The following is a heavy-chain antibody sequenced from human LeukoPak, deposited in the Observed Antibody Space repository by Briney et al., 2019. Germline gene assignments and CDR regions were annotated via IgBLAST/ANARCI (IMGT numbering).Heavy chain of an antibody. J-gene: IGHJ4*02. CDR3: ARGSGYSPYYFDY. CDR2: MPYSGST. Sequence: SETLSLTCTVSGASITSYYWSWLRQPPGKGLEWIGNMPYSGSTTYNPFLKSRVTISVDTSKNQLSLKLSSVTAADTAVYYCARGSGYSPYYFDYWGQGTLVTVSS. CDR1: GASITSYY. V-gene: IGHV4-59*01. D-gene: IGHD3-22*01.